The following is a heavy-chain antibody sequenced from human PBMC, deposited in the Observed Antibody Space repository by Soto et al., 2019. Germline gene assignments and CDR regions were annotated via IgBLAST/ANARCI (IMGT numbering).Heavy chain of an antibody. CDR2: ISWNSGSI. J-gene: IGHJ4*02. CDR3: AKDISLAAAGTD. D-gene: IGHD6-13*01. Sequence: EVQLVESGGGLVQPGRSLRLSCAASGFTFDDYAMHWVRQAPGKGLEWVSGISWNSGSIGYADSVKGRFTISRDNAKNSLYLQMNSLRAEDTALYYCAKDISLAAAGTDWGQGTLVTVSS. CDR1: GFTFDDYA. V-gene: IGHV3-9*01.